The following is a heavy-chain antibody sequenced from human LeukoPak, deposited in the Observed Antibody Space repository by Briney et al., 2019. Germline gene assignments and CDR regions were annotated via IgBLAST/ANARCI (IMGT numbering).Heavy chain of an antibody. J-gene: IGHJ4*02. CDR1: GFIFSTFS. CDR3: ALNPDYYGSGSFDY. Sequence: GGSLRLSCAASGFIFSTFSMYWVRQAPGKGLEWVADIKEDGSEKYYVDSVKGRFTISRDNAKNSLYLQMNSLRAEDTAVYYCALNPDYYGSGSFDYWGQGTLVTVSS. CDR2: IKEDGSEK. V-gene: IGHV3-7*01. D-gene: IGHD3-10*01.